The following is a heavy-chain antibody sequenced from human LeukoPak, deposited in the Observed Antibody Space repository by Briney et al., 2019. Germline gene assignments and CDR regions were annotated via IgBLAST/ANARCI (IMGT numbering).Heavy chain of an antibody. CDR2: IYHSGST. D-gene: IGHD2-2*01. CDR1: GGSISSGGYY. V-gene: IGHV4-30-2*01. J-gene: IGHJ5*02. CDR3: ARAYCSSTSCLFDP. Sequence: SETLSLTCTVSGGSISSGGYYWSWIRQPPGKGLEWIGYIYHSGSTYYNPSLKSRVIISVDRSKNQFSLKLSSVTAADTAVYYCARAYCSSTSCLFDPWGQGTLVTVSS.